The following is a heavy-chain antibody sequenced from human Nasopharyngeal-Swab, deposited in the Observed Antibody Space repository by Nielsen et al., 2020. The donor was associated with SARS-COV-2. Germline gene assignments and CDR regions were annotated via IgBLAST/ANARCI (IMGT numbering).Heavy chain of an antibody. CDR2: IKQDGSEK. V-gene: IGHV3-7*01. CDR3: ARDAFPGIAAAGPDY. J-gene: IGHJ4*02. Sequence: WIRQPPGKGLEWVANIKQDGSEKYYVDSVEGRFTISRDNAKNSLYLQMNSLRAEDTAVYYCARDAFPGIAAAGPDYWGQGTLVTVSS. D-gene: IGHD6-13*01.